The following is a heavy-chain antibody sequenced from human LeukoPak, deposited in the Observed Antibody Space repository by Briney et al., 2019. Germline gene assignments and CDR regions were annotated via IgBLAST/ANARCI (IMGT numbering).Heavy chain of an antibody. Sequence: ASVKVSCKASGYTFTSYGISWVRQAPGQELEWMGWISAYNGNTNYAQKLQGRVTMTTDTSTSTAYMELRSLRSDDTAVYYCARAAPNYYYDSSGYPPPSGAFDIWGQGTMVTVSS. J-gene: IGHJ3*02. CDR1: GYTFTSYG. CDR3: ARAAPNYYYDSSGYPPPSGAFDI. D-gene: IGHD3-22*01. V-gene: IGHV1-18*01. CDR2: ISAYNGNT.